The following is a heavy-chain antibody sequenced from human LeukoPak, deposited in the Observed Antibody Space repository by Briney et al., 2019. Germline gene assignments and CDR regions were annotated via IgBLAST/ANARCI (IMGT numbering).Heavy chain of an antibody. V-gene: IGHV3-30*18. CDR1: GFSFNTYG. J-gene: IGHJ4*02. D-gene: IGHD3-22*01. Sequence: GRSLRLSCAASGFSFNTYGMNWVRQAPGKGLEWVAVISNEGNNKNNADSVKGRFTISRDNSKNTLYLQMNSLRSEDTAVYYCAKMIRESRYFDYWGQGTLVTVSS. CDR3: AKMIRESRYFDY. CDR2: ISNEGNNK.